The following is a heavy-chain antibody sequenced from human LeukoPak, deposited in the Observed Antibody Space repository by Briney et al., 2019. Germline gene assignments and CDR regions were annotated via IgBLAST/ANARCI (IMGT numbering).Heavy chain of an antibody. CDR3: ARAIAVAGPYYFDY. CDR1: GFTFSDSA. D-gene: IGHD6-19*01. J-gene: IGHJ4*02. Sequence: KTGGSLRLSCAASGFTFSDSAMTWVRQAPGKGLEWVSSIGSVTTYIYYADSVKGRFTISRDNAKNSLSLQMNSLRAEDTAVYYCARAIAVAGPYYFDYWGQGTLVTVSS. CDR2: IGSVTTYI. V-gene: IGHV3-21*01.